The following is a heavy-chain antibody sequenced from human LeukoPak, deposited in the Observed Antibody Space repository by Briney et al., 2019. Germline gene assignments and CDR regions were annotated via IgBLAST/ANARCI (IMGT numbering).Heavy chain of an antibody. CDR3: ARGSDSSGTWFDP. D-gene: IGHD3-22*01. CDR2: IIPIFGTA. CDR1: GYTFTSYG. Sequence: PRASVKVSCKASGYTFTSYGISWVRQAPGQGLEWMGGIIPIFGTANYAQKFQGRVTITADESTSTAYMELSSLRSEDTAVYYCARGSDSSGTWFDPWGQGTLVTVSS. J-gene: IGHJ5*02. V-gene: IGHV1-69*13.